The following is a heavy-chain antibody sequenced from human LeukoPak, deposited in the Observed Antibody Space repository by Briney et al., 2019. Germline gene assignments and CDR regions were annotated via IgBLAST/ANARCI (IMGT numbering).Heavy chain of an antibody. J-gene: IGHJ4*02. CDR3: TRDSGLAGYDLLDY. CDR1: GFPFSTYW. Sequence: GGSLRLSCAASGFPFSTYWLTWVRQAPGKGLEWVANIKNDGSEKSYVDSVKGRFTISRANAENSLFLQMNSLRVEDTAIYYCTRDSGLAGYDLLDYWGQGTLVTVSS. V-gene: IGHV3-7*01. D-gene: IGHD5-12*01. CDR2: IKNDGSEK.